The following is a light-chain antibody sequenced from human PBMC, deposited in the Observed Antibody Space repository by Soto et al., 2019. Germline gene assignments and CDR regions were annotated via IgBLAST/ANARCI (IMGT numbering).Light chain of an antibody. CDR2: GEGTGRH. J-gene: IGLJ1*01. V-gene: IGLV4-60*03. Sequence: QLVLTQSSSASAALGSSVQLTCTLDSGHSGYLIAWHQQQPGKAPQYLMQGEGTGRHNKGSGVSDRFSGSGSGADRYLTISNLQSEDEADYYCEAWDINSHVFGTGTKLTVL. CDR3: EAWDINSHV. CDR1: SGHSGYL.